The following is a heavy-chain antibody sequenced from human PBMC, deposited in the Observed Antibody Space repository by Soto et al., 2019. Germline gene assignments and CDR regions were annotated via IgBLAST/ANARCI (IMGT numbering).Heavy chain of an antibody. CDR1: GFTFSSYA. V-gene: IGHV3-23*01. CDR2: ISGSGGSK. Sequence: GGSLRLSCAASGFTFSSYAMSWVRQAPGKGLEWVSAISGSGGSKYYVDSVKGRFTISRDNSKNTLYLQMNSLRAEDTAVYYCAKQIMITFGGVFVTHEVFDYWGQGTLVTVS. J-gene: IGHJ4*02. D-gene: IGHD3-16*02. CDR3: AKQIMITFGGVFVTHEVFDY.